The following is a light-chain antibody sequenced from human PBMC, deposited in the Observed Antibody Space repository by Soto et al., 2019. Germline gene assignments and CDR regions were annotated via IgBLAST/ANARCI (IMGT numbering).Light chain of an antibody. CDR3: SSYAVSDSLV. CDR2: EVN. CDR1: XXXVCGYDY. Sequence: QSALTQPPSASGSPGQSVTXXXXGXXXXVCGYDYVSWYQQHPGKVPKLMIYEVNKRPSGVPDRFSGSKSGNTASLTVSGLQTEDEADYYCSSYAVSDSLVFGGGTKLTVL. J-gene: IGLJ2*01. V-gene: IGLV2-8*01.